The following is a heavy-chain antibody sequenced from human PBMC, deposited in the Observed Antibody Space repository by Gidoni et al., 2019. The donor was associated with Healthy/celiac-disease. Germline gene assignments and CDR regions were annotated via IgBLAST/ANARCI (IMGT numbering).Heavy chain of an antibody. CDR3: ARDRRDYCSSTSCYALGDWNYYYYYGMDV. D-gene: IGHD2-2*01. Sequence: QVQLVQSGAEVKKPGSSVKVSCKASGGTFSSYAISWVRQAPGHGLEWMGRIIPILGIANYAQKFQGRVTSTADKSTSTAYMELSSLRSEDTAVYYCARDRRDYCSSTSCYALGDWNYYYYYGMDVWGQGTTVTVSS. V-gene: IGHV1-69*04. J-gene: IGHJ6*02. CDR1: GGTFSSYA. CDR2: IIPILGIA.